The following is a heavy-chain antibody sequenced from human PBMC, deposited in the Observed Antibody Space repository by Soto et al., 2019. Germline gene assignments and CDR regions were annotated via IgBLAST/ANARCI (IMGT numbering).Heavy chain of an antibody. Sequence: QVQLVQSGAEVKKPGASVKVSCKASGYTFTSYDINWVRQATGQGLEWMGWMNPNSGTTVYAQKFQGRVTMTRNTSITTAYMELSSLRSEDTAVYYCAREISGSYRFDYWGQGTLVTVSS. CDR3: AREISGSYRFDY. CDR2: MNPNSGTT. D-gene: IGHD1-26*01. CDR1: GYTFTSYD. V-gene: IGHV1-8*01. J-gene: IGHJ4*02.